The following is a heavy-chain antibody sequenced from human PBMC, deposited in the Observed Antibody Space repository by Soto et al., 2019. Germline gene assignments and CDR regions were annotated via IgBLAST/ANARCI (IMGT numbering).Heavy chain of an antibody. Sequence: EVQLLESGGGLAQPGGSLRLSCEVSGFTFRKYVMTWFRQAPGKGLEWVSSLSSTGGSTYHPDSVKYRFTVSRDNSKNTLFLQMNSLRAEDTAIYYCAKDQGFLEWIPQGGLDDWGPCTTVAVSS. V-gene: IGHV3-23*01. CDR1: GFTFRKYV. CDR2: LSSTGGST. J-gene: IGHJ6*02. D-gene: IGHD3-3*01. CDR3: AKDQGFLEWIPQGGLDD.